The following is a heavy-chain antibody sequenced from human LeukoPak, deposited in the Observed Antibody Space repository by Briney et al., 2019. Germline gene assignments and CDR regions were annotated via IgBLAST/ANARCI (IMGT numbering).Heavy chain of an antibody. Sequence: PGGSLRLSCAASGFTFSSYSMNWVRQAPGKGLEWVSYISSSSSTIYYADSVKGRFTISRDNAKNSLYLQMNSLRAEDTAVYYCARDVDFWTPWYMDVWGKGTTVTVSS. V-gene: IGHV3-48*04. J-gene: IGHJ6*03. CDR1: GFTFSSYS. CDR2: ISSSSSTI. CDR3: ARDVDFWTPWYMDV. D-gene: IGHD3/OR15-3a*01.